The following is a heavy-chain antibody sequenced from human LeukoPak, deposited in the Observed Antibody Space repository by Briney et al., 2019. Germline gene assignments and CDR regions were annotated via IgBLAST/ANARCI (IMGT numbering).Heavy chain of an antibody. Sequence: PGGSLRLSCAASGFTFSSWPMHWFRQAPGKGLEWVAVISYDGSKNYYGDSVKGRFTISRDNSKNTLYLQMHSLRAEDTAVYFCARGKFSSSGYYFDYWGQGTLVTVSS. CDR3: ARGKFSSSGYYFDY. CDR2: ISYDGSKN. CDR1: GFTFSSWP. V-gene: IGHV3-30-3*01. J-gene: IGHJ4*02. D-gene: IGHD6-13*01.